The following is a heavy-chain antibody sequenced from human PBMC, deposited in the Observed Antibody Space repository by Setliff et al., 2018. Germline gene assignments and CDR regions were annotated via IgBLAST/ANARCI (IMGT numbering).Heavy chain of an antibody. CDR2: ISSSSTTI. CDR3: ARSSAPIKRDYMDV. D-gene: IGHD2-2*02. Sequence: LRLSCAASGFTFSSYGMNWVRQAPGKGLGWLSYISSSSTTIYYADSVKGRFTVSRDNAKNSLYLQMNSLRADDAAVYYCARSSAPIKRDYMDVWGKGTTVTVSS. J-gene: IGHJ6*03. V-gene: IGHV3-48*01. CDR1: GFTFSSYG.